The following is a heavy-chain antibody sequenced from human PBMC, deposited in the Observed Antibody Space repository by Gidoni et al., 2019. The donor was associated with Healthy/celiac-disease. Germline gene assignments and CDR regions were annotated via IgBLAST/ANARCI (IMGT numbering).Heavy chain of an antibody. CDR3: TTNSPGLWFGDCPTFYFDF. Sequence: EVQLVESGGGLVKPGGSLRISCAAAGFPFRNAWLNWVRQAPGKGRELLGRSKIKTDCVTTDYPVPVKGRFTISRDDSKNTLYLQMNSLKTEDTAVYYCTTNSPGLWFGDCPTFYFDFWGQGTLVTVSS. J-gene: IGHJ4*02. CDR2: SKIKTDCVTT. CDR1: GFPFRNAW. V-gene: IGHV3-15*07. D-gene: IGHD3-10*01.